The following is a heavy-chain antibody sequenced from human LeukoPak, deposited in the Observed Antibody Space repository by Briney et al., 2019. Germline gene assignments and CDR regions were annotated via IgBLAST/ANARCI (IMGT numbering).Heavy chain of an antibody. J-gene: IGHJ4*02. CDR3: ARDLHGDYVSDF. Sequence: AGGSLRLSCAVSGFTFSSYSINWVRQAPGKGLEWVSYISSSGQTIYYADSVKGRFTISRDHAEHSLYLQMNSLRVEDTAVYYGARDLHGDYVSDFWGQGTLVTVSS. CDR2: ISSSGQTI. CDR1: GFTFSSYS. D-gene: IGHD4-17*01. V-gene: IGHV3-48*01.